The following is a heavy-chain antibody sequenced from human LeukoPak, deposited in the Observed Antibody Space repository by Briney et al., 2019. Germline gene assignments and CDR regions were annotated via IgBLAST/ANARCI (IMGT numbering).Heavy chain of an antibody. CDR3: ARDLSSGWYGAYYYYGMDV. CDR1: GGSISSYY. CDR2: IYYSGST. V-gene: IGHV4-59*12. D-gene: IGHD6-19*01. Sequence: PSETLSLTCTVSGGSISSYYWSWIRQPPGKGLEWIGYIYYSGSTNYNPSLKSRVTISVDTSKNQFSLKLSSVTAADTAVYYCARDLSSGWYGAYYYYGMDVWGQGTTVTVSS. J-gene: IGHJ6*02.